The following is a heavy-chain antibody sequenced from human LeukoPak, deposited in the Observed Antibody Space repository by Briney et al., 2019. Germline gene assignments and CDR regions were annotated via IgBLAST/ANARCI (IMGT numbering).Heavy chain of an antibody. CDR1: GYSISSGYY. Sequence: SETLSLTCAVSGYSISSGYYWGWIRQPAGKGLEWIGRIYTSGSTNYNPSLKSRVTISVDTSKNQFSLKLSSVTAADTAVYYCARDDYGGTSYYFDYWGQGTLVTVSS. V-gene: IGHV4-61*02. CDR2: IYTSGST. D-gene: IGHD4-23*01. J-gene: IGHJ4*02. CDR3: ARDDYGGTSYYFDY.